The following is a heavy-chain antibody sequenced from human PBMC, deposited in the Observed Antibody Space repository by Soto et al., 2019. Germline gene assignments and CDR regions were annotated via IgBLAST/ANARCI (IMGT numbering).Heavy chain of an antibody. V-gene: IGHV4-39*01. Sequence: QLQLRESGPGLLRPSETLSLTCNVSGGAISSNNYFWGCVRQPPGKTLEWIGHIIYSGANHYNESLKSRVTTSVDTSKNPFSRRLNSLTPADTAVYYCARGGGLYGGLFDYWGQGTMVAVSS. CDR3: ARGGGLYGGLFDY. CDR1: GGAISSNNYF. CDR2: IIYSGAN. J-gene: IGHJ4*02. D-gene: IGHD3-3*01.